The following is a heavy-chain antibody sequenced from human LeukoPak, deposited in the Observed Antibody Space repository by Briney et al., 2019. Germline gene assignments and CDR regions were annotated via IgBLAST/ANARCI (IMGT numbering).Heavy chain of an antibody. CDR2: MYSSGST. Sequence: SETLSLTCTVSGASISNYYWSWLRHPAGKGLEYIGRMYSSGSTDYNPSLKSRVTMSVDTSKNQFSLKVSSVTAADTAVYYCARGPQVSATGHFDYWGQGTLVTVSS. J-gene: IGHJ4*02. CDR1: GASISNYY. CDR3: ARGPQVSATGHFDY. D-gene: IGHD6-13*01. V-gene: IGHV4-4*07.